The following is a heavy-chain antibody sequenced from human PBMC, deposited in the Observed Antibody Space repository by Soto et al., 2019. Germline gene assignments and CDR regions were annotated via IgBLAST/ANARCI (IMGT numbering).Heavy chain of an antibody. V-gene: IGHV3-49*04. J-gene: IGHJ6*02. D-gene: IGHD3-3*01. CDR1: GFTFGDRA. CDR3: ARRWLEYGVYYYYGMDV. Sequence: PGGSLRLSCTASGFTFGDRAMSWVRQAPGKGLGWVGFIRNKPNGGTTEYAASVKGRFTISRDDSKNTLYLQMNSLRAEDTAVYYCARRWLEYGVYYYYGMDVWGQGTRSPSP. CDR2: IRNKPNGGTT.